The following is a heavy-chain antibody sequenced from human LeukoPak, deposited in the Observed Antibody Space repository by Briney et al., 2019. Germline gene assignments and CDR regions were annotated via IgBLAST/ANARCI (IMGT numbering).Heavy chain of an antibody. J-gene: IGHJ5*02. CDR3: ARGLMKISHIVVVPAAMGGVWFDP. D-gene: IGHD2-2*01. CDR2: INHSGST. V-gene: IGHV4-30-2*01. Sequence: PSETLSLTCAVSGGSISSGGYSWSWIRQPPGKGLEWIGYINHSGSTNYNPSLKSRVTISVDTSKNQFSLKLSSVTAADTAVYYCARGLMKISHIVVVPAAMGGVWFDPWGQGTLVTVSS. CDR1: GGSISSGGYS.